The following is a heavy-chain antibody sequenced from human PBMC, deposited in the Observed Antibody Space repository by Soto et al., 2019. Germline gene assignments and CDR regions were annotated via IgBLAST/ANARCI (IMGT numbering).Heavy chain of an antibody. V-gene: IGHV1-2*02. D-gene: IGHD3-16*01. CDR1: GYTFTDYY. J-gene: IGHJ4*02. CDR2: INPNTGGT. Sequence: QVQLVQSGAEVKKPGASVKVSCKASGYTFTDYYMYWVRQAPGQGPEWMGGINPNTGGTEYAQNFQGRVTMTRDTSITTAYMELGRLTSDDTAVYYCARDPIGGGAPYYFDYWGQGTLVTVSS. CDR3: ARDPIGGGAPYYFDY.